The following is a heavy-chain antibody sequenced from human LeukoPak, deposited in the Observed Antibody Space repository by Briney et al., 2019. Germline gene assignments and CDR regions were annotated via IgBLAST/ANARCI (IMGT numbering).Heavy chain of an antibody. V-gene: IGHV4-34*01. CDR2: INHSGST. J-gene: IGHJ4*02. Sequence: SETLSLTCAVYGGSFSGYYWSWIRQPPGKGLEWVGEINHSGSTNYNPSLKSRVTISVDTSKNQFSLKLSSVTAADTAVYYCARITGKYQLPEKPSPPYYFDYWGQGTLVTVSS. CDR1: GGSFSGYY. D-gene: IGHD2-2*01. CDR3: ARITGKYQLPEKPSPPYYFDY.